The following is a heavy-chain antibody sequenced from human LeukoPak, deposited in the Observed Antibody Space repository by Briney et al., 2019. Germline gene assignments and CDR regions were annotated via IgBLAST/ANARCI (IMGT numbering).Heavy chain of an antibody. CDR2: TYYRSKWYN. CDR3: AREEVYCTNGVCLSRYYYYYMDV. V-gene: IGHV6-1*01. D-gene: IGHD2-8*01. J-gene: IGHJ6*03. Sequence: SQTLSLTCAISGDSVSSNSAAWNWIRQSPSRGLEWLGRTYYRSKWYNDYAVSVKSRITINPDTSKNQFSLQLNSVTPEDTAVYYRAREEVYCTNGVCLSRYYYYYMDVWGKGTTVTVSS. CDR1: GDSVSSNSAA.